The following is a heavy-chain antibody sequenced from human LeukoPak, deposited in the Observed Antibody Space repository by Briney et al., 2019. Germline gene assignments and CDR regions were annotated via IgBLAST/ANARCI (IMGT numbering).Heavy chain of an antibody. J-gene: IGHJ6*03. Sequence: GGSLRLSCAASGFTFSSYWMSWVRQAPGKGLEWVANIKQDGSEKYYVDSVKGRFTISRDNDKNSLYLQMNSLRAEDTAVYYCARERQQLVLGYYYYYMDVWGKGTTVTVSS. CDR3: ARERQQLVLGYYYYYMDV. CDR2: IKQDGSEK. V-gene: IGHV3-7*01. CDR1: GFTFSSYW. D-gene: IGHD6-13*01.